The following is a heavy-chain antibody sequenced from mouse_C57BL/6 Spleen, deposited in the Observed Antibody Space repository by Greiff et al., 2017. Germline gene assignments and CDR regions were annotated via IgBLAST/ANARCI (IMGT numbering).Heavy chain of an antibody. CDR2: INPGSGGT. CDR3: ARWDFGGYSSYAMDY. J-gene: IGHJ4*01. CDR1: GYAFTNYL. Sequence: QVQLKQSGAELVRPGTSVKVSCKASGYAFTNYLIEWVKQRPGQGLEWIGVINPGSGGTNYNEKFKGKATLTADKSSSTAYMQLSSLTSEDSAVYFCARWDFGGYSSYAMDYWGQGTSVTVSS. V-gene: IGHV1-54*01. D-gene: IGHD2-3*01.